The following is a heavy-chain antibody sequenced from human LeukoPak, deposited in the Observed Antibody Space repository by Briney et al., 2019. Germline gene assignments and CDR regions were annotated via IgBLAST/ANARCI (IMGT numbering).Heavy chain of an antibody. D-gene: IGHD6-13*01. CDR3: AKDYGYSSSWYDY. CDR2: ISWNSASV. J-gene: IGHJ4*02. CDR1: GFTFDDYG. V-gene: IGHV3-9*01. Sequence: GGSLRLSCEASGFTFDDYGIHWVRQAPGKGLGWVSTISWNSASVGYVDSVKGRFTISRDNAKKTLYLQMNSLTPEDTALYFCAKDYGYSSSWYDYWGQGTLVTVSS.